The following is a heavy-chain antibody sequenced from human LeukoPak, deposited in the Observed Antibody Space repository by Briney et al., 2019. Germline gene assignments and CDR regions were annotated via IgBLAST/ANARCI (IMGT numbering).Heavy chain of an antibody. CDR1: GFTFSSYA. Sequence: GGSLRLSCAASGFTFSSYAMSWVRQAPGKGLEWVSAISASGGSTYYADSVKGRFTISRDNSKNTLFLQVNSLRVEDTAVYYCAKETKTRGGPIDYWGQGTLVTVSS. CDR2: ISASGGST. CDR3: AKETKTRGGPIDY. D-gene: IGHD2-2*01. J-gene: IGHJ4*02. V-gene: IGHV3-23*01.